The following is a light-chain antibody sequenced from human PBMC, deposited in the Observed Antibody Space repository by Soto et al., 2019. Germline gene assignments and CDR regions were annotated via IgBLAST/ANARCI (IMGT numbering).Light chain of an antibody. CDR1: SSDVGNYNL. CDR2: DVI. CDR3: CSYAGSTAL. Sequence: QSVLTQPASVSGSPGQSITISCTGTSSDVGNYNLVSWYQQVPGKAPKLIIYDVIQRPSGVSNRFSGSKSGNTASLTISGLQAEDEGDYYCCSYAGSTALFGGGTKLTVL. V-gene: IGLV2-23*02. J-gene: IGLJ2*01.